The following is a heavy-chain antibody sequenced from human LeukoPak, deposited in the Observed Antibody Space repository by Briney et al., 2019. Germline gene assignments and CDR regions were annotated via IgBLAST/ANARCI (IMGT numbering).Heavy chain of an antibody. CDR2: ISAYNGNT. J-gene: IGHJ4*02. Sequence: ASVKVSCKASGGTFSSYAISWVRQAPGQGLEWMGWISAYNGNTNYAQKLQGRVTMTTDTSTNTAYMELRSLRSDDTAVYYCASSANLGGVNLYWGQGTLVTVSS. CDR1: GGTFSSYA. CDR3: ASSANLGGVNLY. V-gene: IGHV1-18*01. D-gene: IGHD3-16*01.